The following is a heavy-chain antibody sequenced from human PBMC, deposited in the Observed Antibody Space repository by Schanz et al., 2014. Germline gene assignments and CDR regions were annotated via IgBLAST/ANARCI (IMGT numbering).Heavy chain of an antibody. CDR3: ARGGGPEDVFDS. D-gene: IGHD5-12*01. V-gene: IGHV1-69*09. J-gene: IGHJ3*02. Sequence: QVQVEQSGPEVKKPGASVTVSCQASGYTFTSDSMHWVRQAPGQGLEWMGRIIPIHGIVNYAQRFQDRVRITADKSTSTAYMELSSLRSDDTAVYYCARGGGPEDVFDSWGQGTILTVSS. CDR1: GYTFTSDS. CDR2: IIPIHGIV.